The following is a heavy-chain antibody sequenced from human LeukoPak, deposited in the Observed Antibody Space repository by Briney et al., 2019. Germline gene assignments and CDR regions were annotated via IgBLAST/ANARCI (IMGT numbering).Heavy chain of an antibody. CDR3: ARGPRDYGGNSAGDAFDI. Sequence: PGGSLRLSCVVSGFTFTSHGMHWIRQAPGKGLEWVAFIQHDGSNKYYADSVKGRFTISRDNSKNTLYLQMNSLRAEGTAVYYCARGPRDYGGNSAGDAFDIWGQGTMVTVSS. CDR2: IQHDGSNK. D-gene: IGHD4-23*01. CDR1: GFTFTSHG. J-gene: IGHJ3*02. V-gene: IGHV3-30*02.